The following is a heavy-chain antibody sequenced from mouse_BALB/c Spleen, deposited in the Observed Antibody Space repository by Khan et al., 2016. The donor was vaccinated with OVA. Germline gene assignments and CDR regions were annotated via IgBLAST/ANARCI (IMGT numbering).Heavy chain of an antibody. Sequence: EVKLVESGGGLVQPGGSRKLSCAASGFTFSDYGMAWVRQAPGKGPEWVAFISNLAYSIYYADTVTGRFTISRENAKNTLYLEMSSLRSEDTAMYYCARDPLDSSALDYWGQGTTLTVSS. V-gene: IGHV5-15*02. D-gene: IGHD3-2*01. CDR3: ARDPLDSSALDY. CDR2: ISNLAYSI. J-gene: IGHJ2*01. CDR1: GFTFSDYG.